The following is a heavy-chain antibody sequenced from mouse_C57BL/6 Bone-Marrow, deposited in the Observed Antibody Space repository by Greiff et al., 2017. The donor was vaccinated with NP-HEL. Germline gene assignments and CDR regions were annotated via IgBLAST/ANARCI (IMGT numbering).Heavy chain of an antibody. CDR2: ISNLAYSI. J-gene: IGHJ1*03. V-gene: IGHV5-15*01. Sequence: EVKLVESGGGLVQPGGSLKLSCAASGFTFSDYGMAWVRQAPRKGPEWVAFISNLAYSIYYADPVTGRFTISRENAKNTLFLEMSSLRSEDKAMYYCARKGPTIYYYGSSSYFDVWGTGTTVTVSS. CDR1: GFTFSDYG. CDR3: ARKGPTIYYYGSSSYFDV. D-gene: IGHD1-1*01.